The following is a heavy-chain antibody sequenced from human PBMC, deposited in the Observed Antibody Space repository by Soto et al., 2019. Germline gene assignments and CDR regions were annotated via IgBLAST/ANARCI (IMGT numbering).Heavy chain of an antibody. V-gene: IGHV3-7*01. J-gene: IGHJ4*02. CDR2: INQDGSEK. CDR1: GFIFRSYW. D-gene: IGHD2-15*01. Sequence: LRLSCAASGFIFRSYWMIWVRQAPGKGLEWVANINQDGSEKYYVDSVRGRFIISRDNAENSLYLQMNSLRAEDTALYYCARDGVAAGLYLDNWGQGTLVTVFS. CDR3: ARDGVAAGLYLDN.